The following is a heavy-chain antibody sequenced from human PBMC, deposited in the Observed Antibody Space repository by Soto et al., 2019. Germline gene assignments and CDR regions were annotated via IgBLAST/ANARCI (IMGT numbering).Heavy chain of an antibody. J-gene: IGHJ6*02. CDR3: ARGQFHHVSNYYYALDV. V-gene: IGHV1-69*01. CDR2: FIPMFNRP. Sequence: QGQLVQSGAEVKKPGSSVKVSCKAYGGTFSSYAISWVRQAPGQGLAWMGGFIPMFNRPHSARKFQGRVTITADESTSTAYMDLSSLRSEDTAVYYCARGQFHHVSNYYYALDVWGQGTTVTVSS. CDR1: GGTFSSYA.